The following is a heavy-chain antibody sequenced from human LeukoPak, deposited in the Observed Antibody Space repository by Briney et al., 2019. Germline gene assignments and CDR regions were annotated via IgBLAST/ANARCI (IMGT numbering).Heavy chain of an antibody. J-gene: IGHJ4*02. D-gene: IGHD3-10*01. CDR2: ISYDGSNK. CDR1: GFTFSSYA. V-gene: IGHV3-30-3*01. Sequence: PGGSLRLPCAASGFTFSSYAMHWVRQAPGKGLEWVAVISYDGSNKYYADSVKGRFTISRDNSKNTLYLQMNSLRAEDTAVYYCARVQGSFDYWGQGTLVTVSS. CDR3: ARVQGSFDY.